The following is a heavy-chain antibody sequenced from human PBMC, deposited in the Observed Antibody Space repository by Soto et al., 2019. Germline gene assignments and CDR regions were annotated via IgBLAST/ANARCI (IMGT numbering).Heavy chain of an antibody. V-gene: IGHV1-69*01. J-gene: IGHJ4*02. Sequence: QVQLVQSGAEVKKPGSSVKVSCNASGGTFSSYAISWVRQAPGQGLEWMGGIIPIFGTANYAQKFQGRVTITADESTSTAYMELSSLRSEDTAVYYCARVYCSGGSCYLRFWGQGTLVTVSS. CDR1: GGTFSSYA. D-gene: IGHD2-15*01. CDR3: ARVYCSGGSCYLRF. CDR2: IIPIFGTA.